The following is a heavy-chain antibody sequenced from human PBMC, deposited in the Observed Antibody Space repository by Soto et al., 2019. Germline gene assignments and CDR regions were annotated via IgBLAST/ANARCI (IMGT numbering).Heavy chain of an antibody. J-gene: IGHJ4*02. CDR2: IYYSGST. CDR1: CDSINNRSYY. CDR3: ARQRTSVVTQAYFDS. D-gene: IGHD2-21*02. Sequence: SETLSLTCTVTCDSINNRSYYWGWIRQPPGKGLEWIGSIYYSGSTYNNPSLKSRVSMSVDTSKNQFSLKLRSVTAADTALYYCARQRTSVVTQAYFDSWGQGSLVTVSS. V-gene: IGHV4-39*01.